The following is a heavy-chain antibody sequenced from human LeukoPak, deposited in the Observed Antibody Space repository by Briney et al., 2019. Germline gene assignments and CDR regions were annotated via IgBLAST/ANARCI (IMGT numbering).Heavy chain of an antibody. D-gene: IGHD6-19*01. Sequence: PSETPSLTCTVSGDSISSGDHYWSWIRQPPGKGLEWIGYIHYSGSTYYNPSLKSRVIISGDMSKNQFSLSLNSLTAADSAMYYCARAAAGTNSWYYFDYWGQGTLVTVSS. CDR3: ARAAAGTNSWYYFDY. CDR1: GDSISSGDHY. V-gene: IGHV4-30-4*01. CDR2: IHYSGST. J-gene: IGHJ4*02.